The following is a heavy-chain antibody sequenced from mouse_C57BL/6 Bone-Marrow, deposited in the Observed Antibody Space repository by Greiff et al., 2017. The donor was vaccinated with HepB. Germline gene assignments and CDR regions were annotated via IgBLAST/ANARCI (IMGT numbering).Heavy chain of an antibody. J-gene: IGHJ3*01. Sequence: EVKLVESGGDLVKPGGSLKLSCAASGFTFSSYGMSWVRQTPDKRLEWVATISSGGSYTYYPDSVKGRFTISRDKTKNTLYLQMSRLKSEDTAMYYSARRPYGSSWFAYWGQGTGITVSA. CDR1: GFTFSSYG. V-gene: IGHV5-6*02. CDR3: ARRPYGSSWFAY. CDR2: ISSGGSYT. D-gene: IGHD1-1*01.